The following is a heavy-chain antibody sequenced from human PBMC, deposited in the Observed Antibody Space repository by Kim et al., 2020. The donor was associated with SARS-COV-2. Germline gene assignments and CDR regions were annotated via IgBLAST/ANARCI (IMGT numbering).Heavy chain of an antibody. Sequence: GGSLRLSCAASGFTFSSYDMHWVRQATGKGLEWVSTIGTAGDTYYPGSVKGRFTISRENAKNSLYLQMNSLRAGDTAVYYCARDRRSDYGVYGMDVWGQGTTVTVSS. D-gene: IGHD4-17*01. CDR3: ARDRRSDYGVYGMDV. CDR2: IGTAGDT. J-gene: IGHJ6*02. V-gene: IGHV3-13*04. CDR1: GFTFSSYD.